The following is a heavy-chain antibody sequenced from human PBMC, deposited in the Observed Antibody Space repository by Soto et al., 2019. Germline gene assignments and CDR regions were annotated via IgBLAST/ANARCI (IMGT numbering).Heavy chain of an antibody. CDR3: ARGRRYDFWSGYYFMRVGNYYYGMDV. CDR1: GFTFSSYD. Sequence: GGSLRLSCAASGFTFSSYDMHWVRQATGKGLEWVSAIGTAGDPYYPGSVKGRFTISRENAKNSLYLQMNSLRAGDTAVYYCARGRRYDFWSGYYFMRVGNYYYGMDVWGQGPTVTVSS. CDR2: IGTAGDP. V-gene: IGHV3-13*05. D-gene: IGHD3-3*01. J-gene: IGHJ6*02.